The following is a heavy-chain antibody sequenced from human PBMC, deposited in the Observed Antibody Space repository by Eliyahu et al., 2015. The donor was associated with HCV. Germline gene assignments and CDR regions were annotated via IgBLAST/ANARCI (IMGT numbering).Heavy chain of an antibody. CDR3: VRDVRYSGHPTFDP. J-gene: IGHJ5*02. D-gene: IGHD2-15*01. Sequence: EVQLVESGGGLVQPGESLRLSCAASGFIFTHDWMHWVRQVPGEGLVWVSRINQDGSDSAYADSVKGRFTISRDNARNTVHLQMNSLRVEDTAMYYCVRDVRYSGHPTFDPWGRGTLVTVSS. V-gene: IGHV3-74*01. CDR2: INQDGSDS. CDR1: GFIFTHDW.